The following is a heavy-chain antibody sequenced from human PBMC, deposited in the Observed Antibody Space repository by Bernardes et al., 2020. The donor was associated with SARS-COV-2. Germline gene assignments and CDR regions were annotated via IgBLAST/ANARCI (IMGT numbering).Heavy chain of an antibody. CDR1: GFTLRNYH. D-gene: IGHD4-17*01. J-gene: IGHJ4*02. Sequence: GGSLRLSCSASGFTLRNYHMHWVRPAPGQGLDWVAFFSSDGSNKYYADSVRGRFTISRDSSSNTLWLQMNSLRAEDTALYYCTTETPLTTFDYWGQGAPVTVSS. CDR2: FSSDGSNK. CDR3: TTETPLTTFDY. V-gene: IGHV3-30-3*01.